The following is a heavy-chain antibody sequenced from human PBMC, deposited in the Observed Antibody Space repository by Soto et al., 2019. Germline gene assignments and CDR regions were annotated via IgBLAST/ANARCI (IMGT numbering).Heavy chain of an antibody. V-gene: IGHV2-70*01. CDR1: GFSLSTSGMC. Sequence: DSGPTLVNPTQTLTLTCTFSGFSLSTSGMCVSWIRQPPGKALEWLALIDWDDDKYYSTSLKTRLTISKDTSKNQVVLTMTNTDPVDTATYYCARIMCEYSYGSPGPFDYWGQGTLVTVSS. CDR2: IDWDDDK. J-gene: IGHJ4*02. CDR3: ARIMCEYSYGSPGPFDY. D-gene: IGHD5-18*01.